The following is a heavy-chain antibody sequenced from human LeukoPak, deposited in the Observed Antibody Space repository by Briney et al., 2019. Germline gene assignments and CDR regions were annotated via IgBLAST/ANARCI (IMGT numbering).Heavy chain of an antibody. CDR1: GFTFSSYA. CDR2: ISYDGSNK. CDR3: ARETSGSYYYYYYYMDV. D-gene: IGHD1-26*01. V-gene: IGHV3-30*01. Sequence: PGGSLRLSCAASGFTFSSYAMHWVRQAPGKGLEWVAVISYDGSNKYYADSVKGRFTISRDNSKNTLYPQMNSLRAEDTAVYYCARETSGSYYYYYYYMDVWGKGTTVTVSS. J-gene: IGHJ6*03.